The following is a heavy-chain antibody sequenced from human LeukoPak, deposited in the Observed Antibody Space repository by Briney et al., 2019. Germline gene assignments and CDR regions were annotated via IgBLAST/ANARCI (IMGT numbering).Heavy chain of an antibody. CDR1: GFTFSSYA. J-gene: IGHJ4*02. V-gene: IGHV3-23*01. CDR3: TTALRWVQSPFNY. D-gene: IGHD5-24*01. CDR2: ITGSGGST. Sequence: PGGSLRLSCAASGFTFSSYAMSWVRQAPGKGLEWVSGITGSGGSTYYADSVKGRFTISRDNSKNTLYLQMNSLNTEDTAVYFCTTALRWVQSPFNYWGQGTLVTVSS.